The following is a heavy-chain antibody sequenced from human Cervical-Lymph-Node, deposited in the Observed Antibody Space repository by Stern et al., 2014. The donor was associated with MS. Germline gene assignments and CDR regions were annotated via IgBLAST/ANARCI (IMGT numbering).Heavy chain of an antibody. CDR2: IFPIFGTA. V-gene: IGHV1-69*12. J-gene: IGHJ3*02. CDR3: ARDQRHYGSGHYAFDI. CDR1: GGTFSVYA. D-gene: IGHD3-10*01. Sequence: QDQLVQSGAEVKKPGSSVKVSCKASGGTFSVYAFNWVRQAPGQGLGWGEGIFPIFGTANYAQKFQGRVTITADASIKTAYMEVSSLRFEDTAVYYCARDQRHYGSGHYAFDIWGQGTMVTVS.